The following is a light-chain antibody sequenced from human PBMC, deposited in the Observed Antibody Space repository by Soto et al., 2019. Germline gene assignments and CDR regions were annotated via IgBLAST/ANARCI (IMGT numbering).Light chain of an antibody. CDR2: AAS. CDR1: QSISNY. CDR3: QQTYSTPWT. Sequence: DIQMTQSPSSLSASVGDRVTIPCLASQSISNYLNWYQQKPGKAPKLLISAASSLQSGVPSRISGSGSGTDFTLTISSLQPEDFATYYCQQTYSTPWTFGQGAKVEI. V-gene: IGKV1-39*01. J-gene: IGKJ1*01.